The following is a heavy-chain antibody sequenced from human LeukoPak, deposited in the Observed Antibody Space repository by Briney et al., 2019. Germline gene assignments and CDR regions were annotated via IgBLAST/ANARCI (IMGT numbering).Heavy chain of an antibody. Sequence: GGSLRLSCAASGFTFDDYAMHWVRQAPGKGLEWVSGISWNSGSIGYADSVKGRFTISRDNAKNSLYLQMNSLRAEDTALYCCAKDKDFGVDPPHYFDYWGQGTLVTVSS. D-gene: IGHD3-3*01. V-gene: IGHV3-9*01. CDR3: AKDKDFGVDPPHYFDY. CDR2: ISWNSGSI. J-gene: IGHJ4*02. CDR1: GFTFDDYA.